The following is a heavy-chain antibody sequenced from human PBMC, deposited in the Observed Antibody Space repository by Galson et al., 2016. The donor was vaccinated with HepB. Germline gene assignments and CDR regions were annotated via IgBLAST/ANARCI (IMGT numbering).Heavy chain of an antibody. Sequence: SLRLSCAASGITFSSHALNWVRQAPGKGLEWVSSISGIDGRPYYTESVKGRLTISRDDSKSTLYLQMNSLGAEDTALYYCAREGAGHLDFDAWGQGTLVTVSS. J-gene: IGHJ4*02. CDR2: ISGIDGRP. D-gene: IGHD1-26*01. CDR3: AREGAGHLDFDA. CDR1: GITFSSHA. V-gene: IGHV3-23*01.